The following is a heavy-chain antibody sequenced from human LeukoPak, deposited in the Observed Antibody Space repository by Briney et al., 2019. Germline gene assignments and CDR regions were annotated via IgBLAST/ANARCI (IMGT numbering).Heavy chain of an antibody. J-gene: IGHJ4*02. CDR1: GGSISNFY. CDR3: ATKAGGYREAPFDY. D-gene: IGHD5-12*01. CDR2: SSYSGSS. Sequence: TASETLSLTCTVSGGSISNFYWSWIRQPPGKGLEWIGYSSYSGSSNYNPSLESRVSMSVDMSKNQFSLRLSSVTAADTAVYYCATKAGGYREAPFDYWGQGTLVTVSS. V-gene: IGHV4-59*01.